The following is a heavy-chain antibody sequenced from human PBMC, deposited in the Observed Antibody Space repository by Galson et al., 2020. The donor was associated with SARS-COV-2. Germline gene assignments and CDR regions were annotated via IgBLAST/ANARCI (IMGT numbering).Heavy chain of an antibody. V-gene: IGHV3-21*01. CDR3: ARGPYYYDSSGPSDY. J-gene: IGHJ4*02. CDR2: ISSSSSYI. D-gene: IGHD3-22*01. CDR1: GFTFSSYS. Sequence: GGSLRLFCAASGFTFSSYSMNWVRQAPGKGLEWVSSISSSSSYIYYADSVKGRFTISRDNAKNSLYLRMNSLRAEDTAVYYCARGPYYYDSSGPSDYWGQGTLVTVSS.